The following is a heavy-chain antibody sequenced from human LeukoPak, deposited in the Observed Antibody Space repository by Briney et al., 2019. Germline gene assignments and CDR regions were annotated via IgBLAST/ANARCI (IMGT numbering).Heavy chain of an antibody. CDR1: GGSISTYY. CDR2: IYYTGST. D-gene: IGHD1-26*01. V-gene: IGHV4-59*01. CDR3: ARGEVDDAFDI. Sequence: SETLSLTCTVPGGSISTYYWNWFRQPSGKGLEWIGYIYYTGSTNYNPSLMSRVTISLETSKNQFSLQLNSVTAADTAVFYCARGEVDDAFDIWGQGTMVTVSS. J-gene: IGHJ3*02.